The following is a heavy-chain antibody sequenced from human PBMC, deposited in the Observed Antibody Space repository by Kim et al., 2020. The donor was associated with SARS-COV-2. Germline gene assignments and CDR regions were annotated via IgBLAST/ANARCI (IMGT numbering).Heavy chain of an antibody. CDR3: AKEPPPGYSSCWSDYYYGMDV. D-gene: IGHD6-19*01. CDR2: ISYDGSNK. Sequence: GGSLRLSCAASGFTFSSYGMRWVRQSPGKGLEWVAVISYDGSNKYSADSVKGRFTISRDHSKNTLYLQMNSLRPEDTPVYYCAKEPPPGYSSCWSDYYYGMDVWGQATPVTVSS. CDR1: GFTFSSYG. V-gene: IGHV3-30*18. J-gene: IGHJ6*02.